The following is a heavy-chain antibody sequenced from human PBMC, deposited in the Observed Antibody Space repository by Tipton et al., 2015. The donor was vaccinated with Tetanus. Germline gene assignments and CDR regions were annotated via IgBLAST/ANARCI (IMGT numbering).Heavy chain of an antibody. V-gene: IGHV4-39*02. D-gene: IGHD3-22*01. J-gene: IGHJ4*02. CDR1: GGSMNTRTFY. CDR2: IFYSGST. Sequence: TLSLTCTVSGGSMNTRTFYWGWIRQSPGKGLEWIGSIFYSGSTYYNPSLRSRVSISVDTSKNQFSLTLKSVTAADTGVYYCARDSYYSSRWSFADYWGQGTPVTVSS. CDR3: ARDSYYSSRWSFADY.